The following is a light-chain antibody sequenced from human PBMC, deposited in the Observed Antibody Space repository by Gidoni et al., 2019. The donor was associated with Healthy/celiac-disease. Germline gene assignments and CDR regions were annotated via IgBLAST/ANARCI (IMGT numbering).Light chain of an antibody. V-gene: IGKV6D-21*02. Sequence: EIVLTQYPDFQSVTPKEKVTITCRASQRICSSLHGYQQKPDQSPKLLIKYAAQSISGVPSRFSGSGSGTDFTLTINILEAEDAAAYYCHQSSGLPWTFGQGTKVEIK. CDR3: HQSSGLPWT. CDR1: QRICSS. CDR2: YAA. J-gene: IGKJ1*01.